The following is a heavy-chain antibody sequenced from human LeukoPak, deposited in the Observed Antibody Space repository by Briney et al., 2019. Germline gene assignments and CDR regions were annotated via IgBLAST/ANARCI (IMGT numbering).Heavy chain of an antibody. CDR3: AKDIVATNPAMIDY. Sequence: GGSLRLSCAASGFTFSSYAMSWVRQAPGKGLEWVSAISGSGGSTYYADSVKGRFTISRDNSKTTLYLQMNSLRAEDTAVYYCAKDIVATNPAMIDYWGQGTLVTVSS. J-gene: IGHJ4*02. D-gene: IGHD5-12*01. CDR1: GFTFSSYA. CDR2: ISGSGGST. V-gene: IGHV3-23*01.